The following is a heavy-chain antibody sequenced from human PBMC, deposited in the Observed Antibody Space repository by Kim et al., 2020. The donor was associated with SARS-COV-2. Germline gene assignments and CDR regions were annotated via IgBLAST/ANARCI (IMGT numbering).Heavy chain of an antibody. Sequence: GGSLRLSCEGSGFPFSRFDMNWVRQRPGKGLEWVAATGTTDNTFYSVSAKGRFSVSREDATSSFYLQMNSLTAGDTAVYYCARSTAASRFRLDVWGKGTT. D-gene: IGHD2-21*02. V-gene: IGHV3-13*04. CDR1: GFPFSRFD. CDR2: TGTTDNT. CDR3: ARSTAASRFRLDV. J-gene: IGHJ6*03.